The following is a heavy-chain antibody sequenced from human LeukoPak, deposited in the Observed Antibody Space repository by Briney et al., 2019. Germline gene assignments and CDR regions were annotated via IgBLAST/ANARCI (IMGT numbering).Heavy chain of an antibody. V-gene: IGHV3-48*03. CDR3: TRDMQGSRLYSVGSQDD. CDR1: GLIFSSYE. CDR2: ISSSGTTI. D-gene: IGHD6-19*01. J-gene: IGHJ4*02. Sequence: GGSLRLSCAASGLIFSSYEMNWVRQAPGKGLEWISYISSSGTTIYYADSVKGRFTISRDNAKNSLYLQMNSLRADDTAMYYCTRDMQGSRLYSVGSQDDWGQGTLVTVSS.